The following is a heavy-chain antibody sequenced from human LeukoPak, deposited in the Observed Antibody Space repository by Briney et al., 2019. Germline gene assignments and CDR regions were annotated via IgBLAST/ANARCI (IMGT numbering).Heavy chain of an antibody. CDR3: ARDFSAGVDY. D-gene: IGHD2/OR15-2a*01. Sequence: GGSLRLSCAASGFTFSSYWIHWVRQAPGKGLVWVSRFSDSGHIRIYADSVKGRFTISRDNAKNTVYLQMNSLSAEDTAVYYCARDFSAGVDYWGRGTLVTVSS. CDR2: FSDSGHIR. V-gene: IGHV3-74*01. CDR1: GFTFSSYW. J-gene: IGHJ4*02.